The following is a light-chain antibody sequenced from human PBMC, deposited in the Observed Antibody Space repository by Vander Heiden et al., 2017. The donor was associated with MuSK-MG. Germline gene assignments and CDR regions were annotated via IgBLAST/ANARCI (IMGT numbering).Light chain of an antibody. CDR2: EDN. CDR1: SGSIASTY. CDR3: QSYDSSNHVV. Sequence: FMLTQPHSVSESPGKTVTISCTRSSGSIASTYVQWYQQRPGSAPTTVIYEDNQRPSGVPDRFSGSIDSSSNSASLTISGLKTEDEADYYCQSYDSSNHVVFGGGTKLTVL. J-gene: IGLJ2*01. V-gene: IGLV6-57*03.